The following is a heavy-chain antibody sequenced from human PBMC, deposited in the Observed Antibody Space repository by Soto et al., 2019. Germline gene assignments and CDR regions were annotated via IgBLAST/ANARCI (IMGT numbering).Heavy chain of an antibody. J-gene: IGHJ4*02. CDR3: AREAY. V-gene: IGHV3-7*05. CDR2: INQDGSEK. CDR1: GFTFTWSW. Sequence: GGSLRLSCEASGFTFTWSWMSWVRQAPGKGLQWVASINQDGSEKYYVDSVKGRFTISRDNAKNSLYLQMNSLRAEDTAVYYCAREAYWGQGTPVTVSS.